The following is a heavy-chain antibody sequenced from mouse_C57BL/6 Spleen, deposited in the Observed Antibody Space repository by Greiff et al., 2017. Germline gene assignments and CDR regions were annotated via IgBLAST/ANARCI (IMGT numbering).Heavy chain of an antibody. J-gene: IGHJ1*03. CDR3: ARRRLYYGGWYFDV. V-gene: IGHV1-55*01. Sequence: QVQLQQSGAELVKPGASVKMSCKASGYTFTSYWITWVKQRPGQGLEWIGDIYPGSGSTNYNEKFKSKATLTVDTSSSTAYMQLSSLTSEDSAVYYGARRRLYYGGWYFDVWGTGTTVTVSS. CDR1: GYTFTSYW. CDR2: IYPGSGST. D-gene: IGHD1-1*01.